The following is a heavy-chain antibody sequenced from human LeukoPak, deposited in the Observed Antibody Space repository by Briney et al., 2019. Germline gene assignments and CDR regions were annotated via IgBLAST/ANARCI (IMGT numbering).Heavy chain of an antibody. D-gene: IGHD3-16*01. CDR2: ISGSGGST. CDR1: GFTFSSYA. V-gene: IGHV3-23*01. J-gene: IGHJ4*02. CDR3: AKVDRYDYVLGSYIVY. Sequence: GGSLRLSCAASGFTFSSYAMSWVRQAPGKWLEWVSAISGSGGSTYYADSVKGRFTISRDNSKNTLYLQMNSLRAEDTAVYYCAKVDRYDYVLGSYIVYWGQGTLVTVSS.